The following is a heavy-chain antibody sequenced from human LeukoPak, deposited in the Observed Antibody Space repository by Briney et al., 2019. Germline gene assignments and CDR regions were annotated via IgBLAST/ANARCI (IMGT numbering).Heavy chain of an antibody. J-gene: IGHJ3*02. V-gene: IGHV3-23*01. CDR3: AKDIWGDYYNAFDI. D-gene: IGHD3-3*01. CDR1: GFTFSSYA. Sequence: GGSLRLSCAASGFTFSSYAMSWVRQAPGKGLEWVSGISGSGGTTYYADSVKGRFTISSDNSKNTLYLQMNSLRAEDTAVYYCAKDIWGDYYNAFDIWGQGTMVTVSS. CDR2: ISGSGGTT.